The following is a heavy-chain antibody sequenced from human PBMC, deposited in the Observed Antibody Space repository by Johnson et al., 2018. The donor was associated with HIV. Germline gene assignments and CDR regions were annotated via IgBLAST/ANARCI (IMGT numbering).Heavy chain of an antibody. CDR3: ARESRLGPLAHAFDI. Sequence: LVESGGGLVQPGRSLRLSCAASGFTFDDYAMHWVRQAPGKGLEWVSGISWNSGSIGYADSVKGRFTISRDNAKNSLYLQMNSLRAEDTAVYYCARESRLGPLAHAFDIWGQGTMVTVSS. V-gene: IGHV3-9*01. D-gene: IGHD7-27*01. J-gene: IGHJ3*02. CDR2: ISWNSGSI. CDR1: GFTFDDYA.